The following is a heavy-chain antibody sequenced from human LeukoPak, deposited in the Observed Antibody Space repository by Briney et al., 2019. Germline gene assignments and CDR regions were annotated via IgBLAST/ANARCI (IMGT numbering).Heavy chain of an antibody. CDR2: MNPNSGNT. CDR1: GYTFTSYD. V-gene: IGHV1-8*03. J-gene: IGHJ4*02. D-gene: IGHD5-12*01. CDR3: ARGRRGYSGHGALWAY. Sequence: ASVKVSCKASGYTFTSYDINWVRQATGQGLEWMGWMNPNSGNTGYAQKFQGRVTITRNTSISTAYMELSSLRSEDTAVYYCARGRRGYSGHGALWAYWGQGTLVTVSS.